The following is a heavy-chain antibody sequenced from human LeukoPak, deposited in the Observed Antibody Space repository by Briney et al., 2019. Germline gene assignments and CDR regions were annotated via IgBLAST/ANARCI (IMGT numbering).Heavy chain of an antibody. CDR1: GFTFSSYA. CDR3: ARDTTTHFDY. CDR2: IYPGGTT. Sequence: GGSLRLSCAASGFTFSSYAMSWVRQAPGKGLEWVSVIYPGGTTSYADSVKGRFTVSRDNSKNTLYLQMNSLRAEDTAVYYCARDTTTHFDYWGQGTPVTVSS. V-gene: IGHV3-53*01. J-gene: IGHJ4*02. D-gene: IGHD5-12*01.